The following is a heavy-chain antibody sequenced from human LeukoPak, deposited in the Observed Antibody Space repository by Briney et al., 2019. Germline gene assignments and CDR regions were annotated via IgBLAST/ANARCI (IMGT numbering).Heavy chain of an antibody. J-gene: IGHJ3*02. CDR1: AFSLSSRGVG. CDR3: AHKEADSDAFDI. D-gene: IGHD2-15*01. V-gene: IGHV2-5*02. CDR2: LYWDDDK. Sequence: SVPTLVNPTQTLTLPCTFSAFSLSSRGVGVGWIRQSPGKALVWHAPLYWDDDKRYSPSLKSRLTITKVTSKNQVVLTMSNIDPVDTATYYCAHKEADSDAFDIWDPGTMVTVSS.